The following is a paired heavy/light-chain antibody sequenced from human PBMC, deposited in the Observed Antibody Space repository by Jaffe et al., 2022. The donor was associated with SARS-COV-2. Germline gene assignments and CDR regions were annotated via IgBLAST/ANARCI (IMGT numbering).Light chain of an antibody. CDR3: GTWDSSLSVVV. J-gene: IGLJ2*01. V-gene: IGLV1-51*01. Sequence: QSVLTQPPSVSAAPGQKVTVSCSGSSSNIGNNYVSWYQQLPGTAPKLLIYDNNKRPSGIPDRFSGSKSGTSATLGITGLQTGDAADYYCGTWDSSLSVVVFGGGTKLTVL. CDR1: SSNIGNNY. CDR2: DNN.
Heavy chain of an antibody. V-gene: IGHV4-59*01. D-gene: IGHD6-6*01. Sequence: QVQLQESGPGLVRPSETLSLTCTVSGDSISSFFWSWIRQPPGKGLEWIGYIYYAGNTNYNPSLKSRVTISVDTSKNQFSLKLSSVTAADTAMYYCARYLAARRNWFDPWGQGTLVTVSS. CDR3: ARYLAARRNWFDP. CDR1: GDSISSFF. CDR2: IYYAGNT. J-gene: IGHJ5*02.